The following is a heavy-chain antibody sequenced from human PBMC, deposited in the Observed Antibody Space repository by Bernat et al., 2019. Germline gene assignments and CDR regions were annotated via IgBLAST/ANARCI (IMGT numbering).Heavy chain of an antibody. CDR2: ISWNSCSI. V-gene: IGHV3-9*01. Sequence: EVQLVESGGGLVQPGRSLRLSCAASGFTFDDYAMHWVRQAPGKGLEWVSGISWNSCSIDYADSVKGRFTISRDNAKNSLYLQMNSLRAEDTALYYCAKERSSWYQLDDWGQGTLVTVSS. D-gene: IGHD6-13*01. J-gene: IGHJ4*02. CDR1: GFTFDDYA. CDR3: AKERSSWYQLDD.